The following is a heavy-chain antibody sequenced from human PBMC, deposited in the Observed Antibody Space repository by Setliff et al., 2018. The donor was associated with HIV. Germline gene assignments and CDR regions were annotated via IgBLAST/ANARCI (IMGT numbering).Heavy chain of an antibody. D-gene: IGHD3-10*01. J-gene: IGHJ4*02. Sequence: ASVKVSCKASGYTFTNYGFHWVRQAPGQGLEWMGWINAGNGHTKYSEKFQGRVTITTDTSASTAYMELNSLRSEDTAVYYCARVALPGITPLRHFDYWGQGTLVTVSS. V-gene: IGHV1-3*01. CDR2: INAGNGHT. CDR1: GYTFTNYG. CDR3: ARVALPGITPLRHFDY.